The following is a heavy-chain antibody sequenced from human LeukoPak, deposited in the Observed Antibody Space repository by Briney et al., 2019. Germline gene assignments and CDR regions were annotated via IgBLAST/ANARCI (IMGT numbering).Heavy chain of an antibody. V-gene: IGHV3-74*01. CDR1: GFTFSSYW. Sequence: GGSLRLSCAASGFTFSSYWMHWVRQAPGKGLVWVSRINGDGSGITYADTVKGRFTIFRDNARNTLYLQMNSLRAEDTAVYYCARDPRSGSDFDYWGQGNLVTVSS. J-gene: IGHJ4*02. D-gene: IGHD3-22*01. CDR2: INGDGSGI. CDR3: ARDPRSGSDFDY.